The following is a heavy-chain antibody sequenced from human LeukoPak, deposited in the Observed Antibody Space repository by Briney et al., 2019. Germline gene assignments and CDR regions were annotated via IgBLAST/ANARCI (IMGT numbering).Heavy chain of an antibody. V-gene: IGHV4-59*01. Sequence: PSETLSLTCTVPGGSISSYYWSWIRQPPGKGLEWIGYIYYSGSTNYNPSLKSRVTISVDTSKNQFSLKLSSVTAADTAVYYCARVGRQQLVRWFDPWGQGTLVTVSS. J-gene: IGHJ5*02. CDR3: ARVGRQQLVRWFDP. D-gene: IGHD6-13*01. CDR1: GGSISSYY. CDR2: IYYSGST.